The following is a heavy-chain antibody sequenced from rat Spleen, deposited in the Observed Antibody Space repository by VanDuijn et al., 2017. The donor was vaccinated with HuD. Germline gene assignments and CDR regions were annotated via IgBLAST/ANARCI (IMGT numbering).Heavy chain of an antibody. CDR1: GFSLTSYF. D-gene: IGHD1-2*01. V-gene: IGHV2-63*01. Sequence: QVQLKETGPGLVQPTQTLSITCTVSGFSLTSYFVQWVRQTPGKGLEWMGRMRYDGDTSYNSALKSRLTISRDTSKNQVFLRMGSLHTDDTAIYYCTRSRYSSPLFDYWGQGVMVTVSS. CDR3: TRSRYSSPLFDY. CDR2: MRYDGDT. J-gene: IGHJ2*01.